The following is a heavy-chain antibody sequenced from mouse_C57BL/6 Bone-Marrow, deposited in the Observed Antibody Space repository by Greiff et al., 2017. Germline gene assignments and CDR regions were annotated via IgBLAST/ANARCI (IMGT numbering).Heavy chain of an antibody. CDR3: ARYGNFYFDY. Sequence: VQLQESGAELVKPGASVKLSCKASGYTFTSYWMHWVKQRPGQGLEWIGMIHPNSGSTNYNEKFKSKATLTVDKSSSTAYMQLSSLTSEDSAVYYCARYGNFYFDYWGQGTTLTVSS. J-gene: IGHJ2*01. D-gene: IGHD2-1*01. V-gene: IGHV1-64*01. CDR2: IHPNSGST. CDR1: GYTFTSYW.